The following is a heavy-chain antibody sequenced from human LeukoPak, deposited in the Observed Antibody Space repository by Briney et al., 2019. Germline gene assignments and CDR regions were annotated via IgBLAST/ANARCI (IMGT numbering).Heavy chain of an antibody. CDR3: AREDWSDHRWAPDY. CDR1: GGSISSYY. Sequence: PSETLSLTCTVSGGSISSYYWSWIRQPAGKGLEWIGRIYTSGSTNYNPSLKSRVTMSVDTSKNQFSLKLSSATAADTAVYYCAREDWSDHRWAPDYWGQGTLVTVSS. J-gene: IGHJ4*02. V-gene: IGHV4-4*07. CDR2: IYTSGST. D-gene: IGHD3-3*01.